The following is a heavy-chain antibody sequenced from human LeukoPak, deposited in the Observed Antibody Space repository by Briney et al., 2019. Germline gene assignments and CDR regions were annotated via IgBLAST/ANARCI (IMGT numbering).Heavy chain of an antibody. D-gene: IGHD7-27*01. J-gene: IGHJ4*02. V-gene: IGHV3-33*01. CDR2: MRSGGGDI. CDR3: ARDQSPKWGSGERYFDY. CDR1: GFTFNTYG. Sequence: GGSLRLSCGASGFTFNTYGMSWVRQAPGKGLEWVAVMRSGGGDIYYADSVKGRFTISRDNSKNTLYLQMNSLRAEDTAVYYCARDQSPKWGSGERYFDYWGQGTLVTVSS.